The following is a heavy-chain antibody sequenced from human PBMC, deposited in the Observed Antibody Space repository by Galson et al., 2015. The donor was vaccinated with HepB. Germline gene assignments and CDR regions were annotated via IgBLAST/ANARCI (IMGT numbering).Heavy chain of an antibody. J-gene: IGHJ5*02. V-gene: IGHV3-30*18. Sequence: SLRLSCAASGFSFSNYAIHWVRQAPGKGLEWMAVISYDGSFRYYSDSVKGRFTVSGDPSRSILYLQMSSLRVDDAAVYYCAKGGPGRICMIINRSLGFDPWGQGTLVIVSS. CDR2: ISYDGSFR. D-gene: IGHD3-22*01. CDR1: GFSFSNYA. CDR3: AKGGPGRICMIINRSLGFDP.